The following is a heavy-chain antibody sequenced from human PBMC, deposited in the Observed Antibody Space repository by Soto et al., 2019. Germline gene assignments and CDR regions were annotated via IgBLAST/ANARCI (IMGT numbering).Heavy chain of an antibody. CDR2: ISAYNGNT. J-gene: IGHJ3*02. Sequence: ASVKVSCKASGYTFTSYGISWVRQAPGEGLEWMGWISAYNGNTNYAQKLQGRVTMTTDTSTSTAYMELRSLRSYDTAVYYCAIQFAAYYYDSSGPSDAFAIWGQGTMVTVSS. D-gene: IGHD3-22*01. V-gene: IGHV1-18*01. CDR3: AIQFAAYYYDSSGPSDAFAI. CDR1: GYTFTSYG.